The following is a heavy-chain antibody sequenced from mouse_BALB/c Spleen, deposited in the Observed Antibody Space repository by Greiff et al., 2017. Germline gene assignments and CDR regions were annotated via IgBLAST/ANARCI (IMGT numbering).Heavy chain of an antibody. Sequence: EVKLVESGGGLVKPGGSLKLSCAASGFTFSSYAMSWVRQTPEKRLEWVASISSGGSTYYPDSVKGRFTISRDNARNILYLQMSSLRSEDTAMYYCARGGVLRPWFAYWGQGTLVTVSA. D-gene: IGHD1-2*01. V-gene: IGHV5-6-5*01. CDR2: ISSGGST. CDR1: GFTFSSYA. CDR3: ARGGVLRPWFAY. J-gene: IGHJ3*01.